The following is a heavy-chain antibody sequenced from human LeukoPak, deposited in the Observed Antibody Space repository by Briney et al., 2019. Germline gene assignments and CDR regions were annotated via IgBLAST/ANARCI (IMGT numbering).Heavy chain of an antibody. V-gene: IGHV3-23*01. D-gene: IGHD6-13*01. CDR3: AKDIAPGGYYYFDH. J-gene: IGHJ4*02. CDR1: GLTFSSYA. CDR2: ISGSGGST. Sequence: GGSLRLSCAASGLTFSSYAMSWVRQAPGKGLAWVSAISGSGGSTYYADSVKGRFTISRDNSKNTLYLQMNSLRAEDTAVYYCAKDIAPGGYYYFDHWGQGTLVTVSS.